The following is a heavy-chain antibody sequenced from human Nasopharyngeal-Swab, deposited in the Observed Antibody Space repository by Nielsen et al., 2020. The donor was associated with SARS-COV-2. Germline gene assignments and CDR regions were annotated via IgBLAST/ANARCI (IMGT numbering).Heavy chain of an antibody. J-gene: IGHJ3*02. CDR3: GRGGKLGALDI. D-gene: IGHD3-16*01. CDR2: IKQDGSDK. Sequence: GESLKISCAASGLTFTNSWMSWVRQAPGKGLEWVASIKQDGSDKYYVDSVKGRFTISRDNAKNSLELQMNSLRVEDTAVYYCGRGGKLGALDIWGQGTMVTVSS. V-gene: IGHV3-7*01. CDR1: GLTFTNSW.